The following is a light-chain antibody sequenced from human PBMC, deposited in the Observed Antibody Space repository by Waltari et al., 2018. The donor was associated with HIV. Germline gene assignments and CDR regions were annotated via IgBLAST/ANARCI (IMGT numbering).Light chain of an antibody. CDR1: STDISGYDY. Sequence: QSALTQPPSASGSLGQSVTISCTGTSTDISGYDYVSWYQQHQGKAPKLLIYEVNKRPSVVPYLFSASRSDNRASLTVSGLQYEDEAEYYCSSYTDFNTPHVFGTGTKVTVL. CDR2: EVN. J-gene: IGLJ1*01. CDR3: SSYTDFNTPHV. V-gene: IGLV2-8*01.